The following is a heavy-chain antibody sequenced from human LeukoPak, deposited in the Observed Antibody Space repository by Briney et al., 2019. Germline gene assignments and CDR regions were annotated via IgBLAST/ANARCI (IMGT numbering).Heavy chain of an antibody. CDR2: IRQDGGEK. Sequence: GGSLILSCAASGFTFSDFWMSWVRQAPGKGLEWVSNIRQDGGEKYYVDSVKGRFTISRDNAQKSLYLEIDSLRAEDTAVYYCAREGIQLYFPLTHCGQGTLVTVSS. J-gene: IGHJ4*02. CDR1: GFTFSDFW. CDR3: AREGIQLYFPLTH. D-gene: IGHD5-18*01. V-gene: IGHV3-7*01.